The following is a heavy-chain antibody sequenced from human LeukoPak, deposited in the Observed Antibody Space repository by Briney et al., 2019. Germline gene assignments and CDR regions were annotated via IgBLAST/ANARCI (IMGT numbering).Heavy chain of an antibody. V-gene: IGHV3-9*01. J-gene: IGHJ4*02. CDR1: GFTFDDYA. D-gene: IGHD6-19*01. CDR2: ISWNSGSI. CDR3: AKDRTPVAGNLIGY. Sequence: GGSLRLSCAASGFTFDDYAMHWVRQAPGKGLEWVSGISWNSGSIGYADSVKGRFTISRDNAKNSLYLQMNSLRAEDTALYYCAKDRTPVAGNLIGYWGQGTLVTVSS.